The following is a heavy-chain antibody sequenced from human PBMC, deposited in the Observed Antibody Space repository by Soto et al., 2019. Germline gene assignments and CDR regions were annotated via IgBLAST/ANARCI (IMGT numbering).Heavy chain of an antibody. CDR1: GYTFTNYG. D-gene: IGHD4-17*01. J-gene: IGHJ4*02. CDR3: ARSQSGDYEGCGY. CDR2: ISASNGNT. V-gene: IGHV1-18*01. Sequence: QVQLVQSGAEVKKPGASVKVSCKASGYTFTNYGNNWVRQAPGQGLERMGWISASNGNTNYAQRVQGRVTMTTDTSTSTAYMELRSLRSADTAVYYCARSQSGDYEGCGYWGQGTLVTVSS.